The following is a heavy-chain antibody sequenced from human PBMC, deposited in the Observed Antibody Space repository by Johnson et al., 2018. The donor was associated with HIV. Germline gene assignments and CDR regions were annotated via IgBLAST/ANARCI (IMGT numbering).Heavy chain of an antibody. CDR3: ARVRVVELGANSDAFYI. CDR2: ISYGGKNK. D-gene: IGHD2-15*01. CDR1: GFTFSSYG. J-gene: IGHJ3*02. Sequence: VQLVESGGGVVQPGGSLRLSCAASGFTFSSYGMHWVRQAPGKGLEWVALISYGGKNKYYADSVKGRFTISRDNSKNTLYLEMKSLRPEDTAVYYCARVRVVELGANSDAFYIWGQGTMVTVSS. V-gene: IGHV3-30*19.